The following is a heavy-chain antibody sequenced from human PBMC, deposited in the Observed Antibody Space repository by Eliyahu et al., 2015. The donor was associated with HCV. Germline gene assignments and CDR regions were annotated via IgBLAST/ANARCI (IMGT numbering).Heavy chain of an antibody. V-gene: IGHV2-5*04. J-gene: IGHJ4*02. CDR2: IFWNDDK. D-gene: IGHD3-3*01. Sequence: GEALEWLAIIFWNDDKRYSPSLKSRLTVTKDTSKNQVFLTMTNVDTVDTGSYFCAKIRFDSSFYFDYWGQGTLVTVSS. CDR3: AKIRFDSSFYFDY.